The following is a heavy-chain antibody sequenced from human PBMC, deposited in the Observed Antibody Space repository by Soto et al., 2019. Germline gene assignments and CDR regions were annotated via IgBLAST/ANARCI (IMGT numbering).Heavy chain of an antibody. CDR2: LFSTDEK. Sequence: QVTLKESGPVLVKPTETLTLTCSVSGFSLSNAGMGVSWIRQQPGKALEWLAHLFSTDEKAYSSSLKSRLTISKDTAKRHVVLTMTNMDPVDKASYFWARAAARAISDVWFDLWGQGTLVTVSS. CDR1: GFSLSNAGMG. CDR3: ARAAARAISDVWFDL. D-gene: IGHD2-15*01. J-gene: IGHJ5*02. V-gene: IGHV2-26*01.